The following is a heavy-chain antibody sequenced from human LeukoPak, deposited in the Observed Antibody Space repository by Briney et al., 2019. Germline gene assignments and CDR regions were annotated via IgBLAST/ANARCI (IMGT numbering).Heavy chain of an antibody. V-gene: IGHV4-39*01. CDR2: IYYSGST. CDR3: ARRDGSQGWFDP. CDR1: GGSISSSSYY. Sequence: KASETLSLTCTVSGGSISSSSYYWGWIRQPPGKGLEWIGSIYYSGSTYYNPSLKSRVTIFVDTSKNQFSLKLSSVTAADTAVYYCARRDGSQGWFDPWGQGTLVTVSS. J-gene: IGHJ5*02. D-gene: IGHD1-26*01.